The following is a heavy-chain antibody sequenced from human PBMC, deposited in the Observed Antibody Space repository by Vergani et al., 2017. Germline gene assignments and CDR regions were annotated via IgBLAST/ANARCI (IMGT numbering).Heavy chain of an antibody. CDR3: ARGNPYVDFDI. V-gene: IGHV4-61*02. D-gene: IGHD3-16*01. CDR1: GGSFNSGSYY. J-gene: IGHJ3*02. CDR2: IHTTGVI. Sequence: QVQLPESGPGLVKPSQTLSLTCTVSGGSFNSGSYYWSWLRQPAGKRLEWIGRIHTTGVIHHNPSLNSRATISVDTSRNQISLKLTSVTATDTAIYFCARGNPYVDFDIWGQGTMITVSS.